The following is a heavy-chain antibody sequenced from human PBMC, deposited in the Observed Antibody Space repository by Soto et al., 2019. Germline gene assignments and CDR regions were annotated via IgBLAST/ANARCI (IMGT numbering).Heavy chain of an antibody. CDR1: GFSLSVNGVG. CDR3: AHGRDDWNGGVGTFYI. CDR2: IYWDEDE. J-gene: IGHJ3*02. V-gene: IGHV2-5*02. Sequence: QITLKESGPTLVKPTQTLTLTCSFSGFSLSVNGVGVGWIRQPPGKALEWLALIYWDEDERYSPSLTSRLTITKYTSKNQVVLTMTNMDPVDTATYYCAHGRDDWNGGVGTFYIWGQGTVVTVSS. D-gene: IGHD3-16*01.